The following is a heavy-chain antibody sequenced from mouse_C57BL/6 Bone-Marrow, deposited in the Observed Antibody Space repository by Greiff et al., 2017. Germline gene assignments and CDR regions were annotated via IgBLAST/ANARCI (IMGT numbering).Heavy chain of an antibody. CDR2: ISNGGGST. CDR1: GFTFRDYY. Sequence: EVQRVESGGGLVQPGGSLKLSCAASGFTFRDYYMYWVRQTPEQRLEWVAYISNGGGSTYYPDTVKGRFTISRDNAKNTLYLQMSRVKSADNAMYYCARHADGNDYGFAYWGQGTLVTVSA. CDR3: ARHADGNDYGFAY. V-gene: IGHV5-12*01. J-gene: IGHJ3*01. D-gene: IGHD2-4*01.